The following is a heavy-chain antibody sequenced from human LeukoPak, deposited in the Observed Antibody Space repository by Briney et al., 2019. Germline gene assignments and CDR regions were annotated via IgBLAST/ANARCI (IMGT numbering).Heavy chain of an antibody. CDR1: GYTFTGYY. Sequence: GASVKVSCKASGYTFTGYYMHWVRQAPGQGLEWMGRINPNSGGTNYAQKFQGRVTMTRDTSICTAYMELSRLRSDDTAVYYCASLWGDYPIYDYWGQGTLVTVSS. D-gene: IGHD4-17*01. CDR2: INPNSGGT. J-gene: IGHJ4*02. CDR3: ASLWGDYPIYDY. V-gene: IGHV1-2*06.